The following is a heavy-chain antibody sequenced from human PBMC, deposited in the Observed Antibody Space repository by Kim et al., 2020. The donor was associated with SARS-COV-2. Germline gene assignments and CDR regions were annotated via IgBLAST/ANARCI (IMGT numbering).Heavy chain of an antibody. CDR1: GGTFSSYA. CDR3: ARVGGYSGSYQSGFDY. Sequence: SVKVSCKASGGTFSSYAISWVRQAPGQGLEWMGRIIPILGIANYAQKFQGRVTITADKSTSTAYMELSSLRSEDTAVYYCARVGGYSGSYQSGFDYWGQGTLVTVSS. D-gene: IGHD1-26*01. V-gene: IGHV1-69*04. CDR2: IIPILGIA. J-gene: IGHJ4*02.